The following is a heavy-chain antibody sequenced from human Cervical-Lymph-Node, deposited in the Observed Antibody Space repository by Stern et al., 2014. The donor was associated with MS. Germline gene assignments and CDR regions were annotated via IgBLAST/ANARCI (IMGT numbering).Heavy chain of an antibody. J-gene: IGHJ5*02. CDR1: GGTFSSSYA. CDR2: IIPILGLA. Sequence: VQLVESGAEVKKPGSSMNVSCKTSGGTFSSSYAITWMRQAPGQQLEWMGRIIPILGLANYAQKFQGRVTITADTSTSTTYMELSSLRSEDTAVYYCARGVVSNRAAATLHNLFDPWGQGTLVTVSS. D-gene: IGHD2-15*01. CDR3: ARGVVSNRAAATLHNLFDP. V-gene: IGHV1-69*09.